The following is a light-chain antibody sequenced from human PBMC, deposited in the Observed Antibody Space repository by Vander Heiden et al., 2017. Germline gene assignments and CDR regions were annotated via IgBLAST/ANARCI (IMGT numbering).Light chain of an antibody. CDR2: AAS. Sequence: IQLTQSPSSLSASVGDRVTITCRASQGISSYLAWYQQKPGIAPKLLIYAASTLQSGFPSRFSGSGSGTDFTLTISSLQPEDFATYFCQQLNSYPLTFGGGTKVENK. J-gene: IGKJ4*01. V-gene: IGKV1-9*01. CDR1: QGISSY. CDR3: QQLNSYPLT.